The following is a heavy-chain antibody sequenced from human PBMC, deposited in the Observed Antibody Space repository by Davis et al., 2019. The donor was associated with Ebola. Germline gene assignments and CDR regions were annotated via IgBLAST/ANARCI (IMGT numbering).Heavy chain of an antibody. CDR3: ARAGGTVPAAIFDY. CDR2: ISSSGEIT. CDR1: GFTFSDYY. Sequence: PGGSLRLSCAASGFTFSDYYMSWIRQAPGKGLEWVSYISSSGEITFYADSVKGRFTISRDNAQSSLFLQMSSLRAEDTAVYYCARAGGTVPAAIFDYWGQGTLVTVSS. J-gene: IGHJ4*02. D-gene: IGHD2-2*01. V-gene: IGHV3-11*04.